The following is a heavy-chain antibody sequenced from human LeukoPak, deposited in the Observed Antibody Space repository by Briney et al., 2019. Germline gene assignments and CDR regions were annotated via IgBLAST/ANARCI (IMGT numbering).Heavy chain of an antibody. CDR2: MNPNRGNT. CDR1: GYTFTRYD. Sequence: ASVTVSFKASGYTFTRYDINGVRQATGQGGEGMGWMNPNRGNTGYAQKFQGRVTITRNTSISTAYMELSSLRSEDTAVYYCARVDIVVVPAAMTYYYYGMDVWGQGTTVTVSS. J-gene: IGHJ6*02. D-gene: IGHD2-2*01. CDR3: ARVDIVVVPAAMTYYYYGMDV. V-gene: IGHV1-8*03.